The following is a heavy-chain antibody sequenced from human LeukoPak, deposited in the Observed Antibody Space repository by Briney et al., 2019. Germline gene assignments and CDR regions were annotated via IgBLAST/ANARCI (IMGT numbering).Heavy chain of an antibody. J-gene: IGHJ4*02. Sequence: PSETLSLTCTVSGGSISSGGYYWSWIRQHPGKGLEWIGYIYYSGSTYYNPSLKSRVTISVDTSKNQFSLKLSSVTAADTAVYYCAKSGSTSWYLDYWGQGTLVTVSS. CDR3: AKSGSTSWYLDY. V-gene: IGHV4-31*03. CDR2: IYYSGST. CDR1: GGSISSGGYY. D-gene: IGHD6-13*01.